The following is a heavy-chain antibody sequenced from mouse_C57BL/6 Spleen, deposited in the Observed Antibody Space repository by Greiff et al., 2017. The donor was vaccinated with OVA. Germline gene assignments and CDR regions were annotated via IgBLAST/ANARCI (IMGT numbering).Heavy chain of an antibody. CDR3: ARSIYYGSSSYAMDY. CDR2: INPSSGYT. V-gene: IGHV1-4*01. D-gene: IGHD1-1*01. J-gene: IGHJ4*01. Sequence: VQLQQSGAELARPGASVKMSCKASGYTFTSYTMHWVKQRPGQGLEWIGYINPSSGYTKYTQKFKDKATLTADKSSSTAYMQLSSLTSEDSAVYYCARSIYYGSSSYAMDYWGQGTSVTVSS. CDR1: GYTFTSYT.